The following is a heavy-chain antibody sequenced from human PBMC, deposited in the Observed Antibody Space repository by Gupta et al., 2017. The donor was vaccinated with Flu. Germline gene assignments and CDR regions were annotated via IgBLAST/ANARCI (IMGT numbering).Heavy chain of an antibody. CDR3: AKELTDYGEPFYYFDY. CDR1: GFTFSSYG. D-gene: IGHD4-17*01. Sequence: QVQLVESGGGVVQPGRSLRLSCAASGFTFSSYGMHWVRQAPGKGLEWVAVISYDGSNKYYADSVKGRFTISRDNSKNTLYLQMNSLRAEDTAVYYCAKELTDYGEPFYYFDYWGQGTLVTVSS. CDR2: ISYDGSNK. J-gene: IGHJ4*02. V-gene: IGHV3-30*18.